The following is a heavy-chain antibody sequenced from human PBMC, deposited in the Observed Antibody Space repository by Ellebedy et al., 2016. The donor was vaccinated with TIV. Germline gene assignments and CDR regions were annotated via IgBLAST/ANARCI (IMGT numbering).Heavy chain of an antibody. CDR2: ISSSSSYI. CDR3: ARTDETVTLFDY. CDR1: GFTFSSYA. D-gene: IGHD4-17*01. V-gene: IGHV3-21*01. J-gene: IGHJ4*02. Sequence: GGSLRLXXAASGFTFSSYAMSWVRQAPGKGLEWVSSISSSSSYIYYADSVKGRFTISRDNAKNSLYLQMNSLRAEDTAVYYCARTDETVTLFDYWGQGTLVTVSS.